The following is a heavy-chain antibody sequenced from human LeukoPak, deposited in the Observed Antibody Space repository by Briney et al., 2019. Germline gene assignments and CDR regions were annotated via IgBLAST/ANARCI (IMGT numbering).Heavy chain of an antibody. D-gene: IGHD2-2*02. J-gene: IGHJ4*02. CDR1: GYTFTSYD. CDR2: MNPNSGNT. V-gene: IGHV1-8*01. Sequence: VASVKVSCKASGYTFTSYDINWVRQAAGQGLEWMGWMNPNSGNTVYAQKFQGRVTMTRNTSISTAYMELSRLRSDDTAVYYCARVDNSLKGYCSSTSCNTATFDYWGQGTLVTVSS. CDR3: ARVDNSLKGYCSSTSCNTATFDY.